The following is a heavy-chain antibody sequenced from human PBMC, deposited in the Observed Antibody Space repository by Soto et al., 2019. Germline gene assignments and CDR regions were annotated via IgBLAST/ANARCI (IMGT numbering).Heavy chain of an antibody. D-gene: IGHD5-18*01. CDR2: IYYSGST. CDR1: GGSISSYY. Sequence: PSETLSLTCTVSGGSISSYYWSWIRQPPGKGLEWIGYIYYSGSTNYNPSLKSRVTISVDTSKNQFSLKLSSVTAADTAVYYCARTIRGYSYGVIDYWGQGTLVTAPQ. CDR3: ARTIRGYSYGVIDY. J-gene: IGHJ4*02. V-gene: IGHV4-59*01.